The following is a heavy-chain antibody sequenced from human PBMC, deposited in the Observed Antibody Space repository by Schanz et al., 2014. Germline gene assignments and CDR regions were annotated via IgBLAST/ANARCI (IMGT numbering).Heavy chain of an antibody. V-gene: IGHV7-4-1*02. CDR2: INPTTGNP. CDR1: GYTLTAYY. CDR3: ARARYGLDV. Sequence: QVLLVQSGAEVKQPGASVKVSCKASGYTLTAYYMHWVRQAPGQGLEWMGWINPTTGNPGYAQGFTGRFVFSFDTSVSTAYLQISGLKAEDTAVYYCARARYGLDVWGQGTTVTVSS. J-gene: IGHJ6*02.